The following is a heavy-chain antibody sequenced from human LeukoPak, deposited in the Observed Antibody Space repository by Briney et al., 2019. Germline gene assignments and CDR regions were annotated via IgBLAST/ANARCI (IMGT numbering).Heavy chain of an antibody. J-gene: IGHJ4*02. CDR3: ARVDGGNTIDY. CDR1: GFTFDDYG. D-gene: IGHD4-23*01. Sequence: GGSLRLSCAASGFTFDDYGMSWVRQAPGKGLEWVSGIKWNGGSTGYADSVKGRFTISRDNAKNSLYLQMNSLRAEDTALYYCARVDGGNTIDYWGQGTLVTVSS. CDR2: IKWNGGST. V-gene: IGHV3-20*04.